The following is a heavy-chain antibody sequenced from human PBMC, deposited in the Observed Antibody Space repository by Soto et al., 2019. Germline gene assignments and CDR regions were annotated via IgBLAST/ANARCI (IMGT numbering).Heavy chain of an antibody. CDR1: GFTFSSYA. CDR3: ARDTPYYYDSSGIDX. V-gene: IGHV3-30-3*01. J-gene: IGHJ4*02. Sequence: GGSLRLSCAASGFTFSSYAMHWVRQAPGKGLEWVAVISYDGSNKYYADSVKGRFTISRDNSKNTLYLQMNSLRAEDTAVYYCARDTPYYYDSSGIDXWGQGTLVTVSS. CDR2: ISYDGSNK. D-gene: IGHD3-22*01.